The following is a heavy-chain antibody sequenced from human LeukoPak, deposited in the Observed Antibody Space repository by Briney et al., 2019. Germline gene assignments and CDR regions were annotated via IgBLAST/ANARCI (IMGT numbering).Heavy chain of an antibody. J-gene: IGHJ3*02. CDR1: GGSISSYY. D-gene: IGHD3-10*01. Sequence: ETLSLTCTVSGGSISSYYWSWVRQAPGKGLEWVSAISGSGGSTYYADSVKGRFTISRDNSKNTLYLQMNSLRAEDTAVYYCAKGGMVRVLFDIWGQGTMVTVSS. CDR3: AKGGMVRVLFDI. V-gene: IGHV3-23*01. CDR2: ISGSGGST.